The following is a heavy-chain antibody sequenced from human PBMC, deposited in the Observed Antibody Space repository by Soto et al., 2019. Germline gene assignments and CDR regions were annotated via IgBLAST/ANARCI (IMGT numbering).Heavy chain of an antibody. CDR1: GGSFSGYY. Sequence: QVQLQQWGAGLLKPSETLSLTCAVYGGSFSGYYWSWIRQPPGKGLEWIGEINHSGSTNYNPSLKSRVTISVDTSKNQFSLKLSSVTAADTAVYYCARRPGGAAPRFNWFDPWGQGTLVTVSS. D-gene: IGHD2-15*01. CDR2: INHSGST. CDR3: ARRPGGAAPRFNWFDP. V-gene: IGHV4-34*01. J-gene: IGHJ5*02.